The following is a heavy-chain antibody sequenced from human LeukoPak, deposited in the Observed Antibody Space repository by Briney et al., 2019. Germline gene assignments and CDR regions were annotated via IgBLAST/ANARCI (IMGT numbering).Heavy chain of an antibody. J-gene: IGHJ4*02. CDR1: GYTLTELS. V-gene: IGHV1-24*01. Sequence: ASVKVSCKVSGYTLTELSMHWVRQAPGKGREWMGGFDPEDGETIYAQKFQGRVTMTEDTSTDTAYMELSSLRSEDTAVYYCATAGLWLHYFDYWGQGTLVTVSS. CDR3: ATAGLWLHYFDY. D-gene: IGHD5-18*01. CDR2: FDPEDGET.